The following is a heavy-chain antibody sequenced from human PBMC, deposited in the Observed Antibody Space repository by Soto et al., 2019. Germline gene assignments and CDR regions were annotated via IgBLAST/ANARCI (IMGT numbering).Heavy chain of an antibody. CDR2: MNPNSGNT. CDR1: GYTFTSYD. J-gene: IGHJ4*02. V-gene: IGHV1-8*01. Sequence: QVQLVQSGAEVKKPGASVKVSCKASGYTFTSYDINWVRQATGQGLEWMGWMNPNSGNTGYAQKFQGRVPRTRNTPRSTAYMELTRLRSEDTAVYYCARGGFFFFAALTIPFAYWRQGTLVTVSS. D-gene: IGHD4-17*01. CDR3: ARGGFFFFAALTIPFAY.